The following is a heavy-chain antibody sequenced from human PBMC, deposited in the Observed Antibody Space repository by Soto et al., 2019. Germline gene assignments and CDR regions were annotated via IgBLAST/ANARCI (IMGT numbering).Heavy chain of an antibody. CDR2: ISYDGSNK. V-gene: IGHV3-30*18. CDR3: AKDRDIVVVVAATAFDY. D-gene: IGHD2-15*01. Sequence: GGSLRLSCAASGFTFSSYGMHWVPQAPGKGLEWVAVISYDGSNKYYADSVKGRFTISRDNSKNTLYLQMNSLRAEDTAVYYCAKDRDIVVVVAATAFDYWGQGTLVTVSS. CDR1: GFTFSSYG. J-gene: IGHJ4*02.